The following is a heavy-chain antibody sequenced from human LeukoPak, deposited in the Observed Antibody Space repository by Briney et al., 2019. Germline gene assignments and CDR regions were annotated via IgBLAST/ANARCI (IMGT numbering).Heavy chain of an antibody. V-gene: IGHV4-31*03. CDR2: IYYSGST. D-gene: IGHD3-22*01. CDR1: GGSISSGGYY. Sequence: SETLSLTCTVSGGSISSGGYYWSWIRQHPGKGLEWIGYIYYSGSTYYNPSLKSRVTISVDTSKNQFSLKLSSATAADTAVYYCAREGRENTMIVGGFDYWGQGTLVTVSS. J-gene: IGHJ4*02. CDR3: AREGRENTMIVGGFDY.